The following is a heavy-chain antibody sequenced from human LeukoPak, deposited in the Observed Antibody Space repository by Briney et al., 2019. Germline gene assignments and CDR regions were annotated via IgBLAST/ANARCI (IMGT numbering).Heavy chain of an antibody. CDR2: MYNGGGT. D-gene: IGHD1-26*01. J-gene: IGHJ1*01. Sequence: GGSLRLSCAASGFPVSINHMNWVRQAPGKGLEWVSVMYNGGGTYYADPVKGRFTISRDISRNTLYLQMNSLRAEDTAVYYCAASIVGLTYDEHFEHWGQGTLVTVSS. CDR3: AASIVGLTYDEHFEH. V-gene: IGHV3-53*01. CDR1: GFPVSINH.